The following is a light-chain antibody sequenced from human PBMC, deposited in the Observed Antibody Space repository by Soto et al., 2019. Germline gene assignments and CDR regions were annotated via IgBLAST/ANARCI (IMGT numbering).Light chain of an antibody. CDR1: QSISDY. CDR2: AAS. J-gene: IGKJ5*01. V-gene: IGKV1-39*01. CDR3: QQNYSPPPIT. Sequence: DIQMTQSPSSLSASVGDRVTITCRASQSISDYLNWYQQKPEKAHKLLIYAASSVQSGVPSRFSGSGSGTDFTLTISSLQPEDFATYYCQQNYSPPPITFGQGTRLEIK.